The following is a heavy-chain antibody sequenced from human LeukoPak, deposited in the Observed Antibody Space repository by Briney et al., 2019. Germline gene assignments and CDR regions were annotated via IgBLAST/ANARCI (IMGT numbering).Heavy chain of an antibody. CDR1: GYSFTSYW. J-gene: IGHJ4*02. V-gene: IGHV5-51*01. CDR3: ARRRGSGRYFDRIDY. D-gene: IGHD3-9*01. CDR2: IYPGDSDT. Sequence: GESLKISCKGSGYSFTSYWTGWVRQMPGKGLEWMGIIYPGDSDTRYSPSFQGQVTISADKSISTAYLQWSSLKASDTAMYYCARRRGSGRYFDRIDYWGQGTLVTVS.